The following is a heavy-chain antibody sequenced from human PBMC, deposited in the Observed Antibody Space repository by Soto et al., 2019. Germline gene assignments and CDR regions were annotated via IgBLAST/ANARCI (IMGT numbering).Heavy chain of an antibody. CDR3: AREGGGWFGTNWFDP. J-gene: IGHJ5*02. Sequence: SETLSLTCSASGGSMSSYYWSWIRQPAGKGLEWIGRIYTSGSTNYNPSLKSRVTMSVDTSKNQFSLKLSSVTAADTAVYYCAREGGGWFGTNWFDPWGQGTLVTVSS. D-gene: IGHD3-10*01. V-gene: IGHV4-4*07. CDR2: IYTSGST. CDR1: GGSMSSYY.